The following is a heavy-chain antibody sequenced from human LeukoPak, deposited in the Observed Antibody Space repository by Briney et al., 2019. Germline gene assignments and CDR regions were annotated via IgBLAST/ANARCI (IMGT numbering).Heavy chain of an antibody. V-gene: IGHV1-18*01. CDR2: ISAYNGNT. CDR3: ARGGYSSSWSYYYYYYGMVV. J-gene: IGHJ6*02. Sequence: ASVKVSCKASGYTFTSYGISWVRQAPGQGLEWMGWISAYNGNTNYAQKLQGRVTMTTDTSTSTAYMELRSLRSDDTAVYYCARGGYSSSWSYYYYYYGMVVWGQGTTVTVSS. D-gene: IGHD6-13*01. CDR1: GYTFTSYG.